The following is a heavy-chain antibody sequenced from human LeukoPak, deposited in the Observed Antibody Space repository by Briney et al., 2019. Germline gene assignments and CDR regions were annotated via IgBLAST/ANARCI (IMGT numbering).Heavy chain of an antibody. CDR2: ISSGSTI. D-gene: IGHD1-26*01. Sequence: PGGSLRLSCAASGFTFSSYEMNWVRQAPGKGLEWVSYISSGSTIYYADSVKGRFTISRDNAKNSLYLQMNSLRAEDTAVYYCARVPVATYIDYWGQGTLVTVSS. V-gene: IGHV3-48*03. CDR1: GFTFSSYE. J-gene: IGHJ4*02. CDR3: ARVPVATYIDY.